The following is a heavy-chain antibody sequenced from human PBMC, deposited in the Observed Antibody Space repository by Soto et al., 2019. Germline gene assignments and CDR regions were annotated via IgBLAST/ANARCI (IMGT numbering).Heavy chain of an antibody. CDR2: IYPGDSDT. V-gene: IGHV5-51*01. J-gene: IGHJ3*02. D-gene: IGHD3-22*01. CDR1: GDSFTSYW. CDR3: ARALDSSGSTPDAFNI. Sequence: GESLKVSCKGSGDSFTSYWISWVGQMPGKGLEWMGIIYPGDSDTRYSPSFQGQVTISADKSISTAYLQWSSLKASDTAMYYCARALDSSGSTPDAFNIWGEGTMVTV.